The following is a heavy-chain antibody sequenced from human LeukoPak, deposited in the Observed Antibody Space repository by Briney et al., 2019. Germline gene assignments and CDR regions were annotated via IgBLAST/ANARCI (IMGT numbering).Heavy chain of an antibody. J-gene: IGHJ4*02. Sequence: GGSLRLTCAASGFIFSSYAMSWVRQAPGKGLEWVSTISGSGGSTYYADSVKCRFTISRDNSKNTGYLQMNSLRAEDTAVYYCAKDQYCINDVCHGDFAYWGQGTLVTVSS. CDR3: AKDQYCINDVCHGDFAY. CDR2: ISGSGGST. D-gene: IGHD2-8*01. V-gene: IGHV3-23*01. CDR1: GFIFSSYA.